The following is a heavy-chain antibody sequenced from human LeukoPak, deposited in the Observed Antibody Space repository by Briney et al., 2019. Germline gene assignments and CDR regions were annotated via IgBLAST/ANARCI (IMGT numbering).Heavy chain of an antibody. CDR1: GFTFSSYA. J-gene: IGHJ5*02. CDR2: ISYDGSNK. V-gene: IGHV3-30-3*01. CDR3: ARGVTTGEVDP. Sequence: GGSLRLSCAASGFTFSSYAMHWVRQAPGKGLEWVAVISYDGSNKYYADSVKGRFTISRDNSKNTLYLQMNSLRAEDTAVYYCARGVTTGEVDPWSQGTLVTVSS. D-gene: IGHD4-17*01.